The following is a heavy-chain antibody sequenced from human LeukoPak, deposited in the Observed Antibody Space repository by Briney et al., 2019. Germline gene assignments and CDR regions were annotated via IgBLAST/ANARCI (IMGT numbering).Heavy chain of an antibody. CDR1: ASTFSSYA. V-gene: IGHV1-69*04. Sequence: SSVTVACKASASTFSSYAIVWVGQAPGQGLEWMGRIIPILGIANYAQKFQGRVTITADKSTSTAYMELSSLRSEDTAVYYCASHPIAVAGTTFDYGGLGGLVTVAS. D-gene: IGHD6-19*01. CDR3: ASHPIAVAGTTFDY. J-gene: IGHJ4*02. CDR2: IIPILGIA.